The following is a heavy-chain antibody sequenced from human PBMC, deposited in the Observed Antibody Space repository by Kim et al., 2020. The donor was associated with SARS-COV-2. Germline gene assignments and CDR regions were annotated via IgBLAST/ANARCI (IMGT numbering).Heavy chain of an antibody. Sequence: ASVKVSCKASGYTFTGYYMHWVRQAPGQGLEWMGRINPNRGGTNYEQKFQGRVTMTRDTSISTAYMELSRLRSDDTAVYYCARAPLYYYDSSGYYSYWGQGTLVTVAS. J-gene: IGHJ4*02. CDR3: ARAPLYYYDSSGYYSY. CDR1: GYTFTGYY. CDR2: INPNRGGT. V-gene: IGHV1-2*06. D-gene: IGHD3-22*01.